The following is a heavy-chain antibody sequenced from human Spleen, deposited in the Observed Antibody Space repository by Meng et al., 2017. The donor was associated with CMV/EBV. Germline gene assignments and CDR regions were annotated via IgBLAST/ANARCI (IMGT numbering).Heavy chain of an antibody. V-gene: IGHV4-34*01. CDR3: ARGRMGSSWYLGLVDYYHGMDV. D-gene: IGHD6-13*01. CDR2: INHSGST. CDR1: GGSFSGYY. Sequence: SETLSLTCAVYGGSFSGYYWSWIRQPPGKGLEWIGEINHSGSTNYNPSLKSRVTISVDTSKNQFSLRLSSVTAADTAVYCCARGRMGSSWYLGLVDYYHGMDVWSQGTTVTVSS. J-gene: IGHJ6*02.